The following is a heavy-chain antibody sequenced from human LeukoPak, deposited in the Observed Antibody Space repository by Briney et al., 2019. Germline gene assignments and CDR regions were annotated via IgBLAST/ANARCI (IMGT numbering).Heavy chain of an antibody. V-gene: IGHV3-64*01. CDR1: GFTFSSYA. CDR2: ISSNGGST. D-gene: IGHD3-22*01. CDR3: ARYYYDSSGYYYDY. Sequence: PGGSLRLSCAASGFTFSSYAMHWVRQAPGKGLEYVSAISSNGGSTYYANSVKGRFTISRDNSKNTLYLQMGSLRAEDMAVYYCARYYYDSSGYYYDYWGQGTLVTVPS. J-gene: IGHJ4*02.